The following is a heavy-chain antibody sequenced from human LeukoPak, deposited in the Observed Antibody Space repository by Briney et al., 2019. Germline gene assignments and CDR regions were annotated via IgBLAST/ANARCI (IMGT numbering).Heavy chain of an antibody. J-gene: IGHJ4*02. Sequence: SETLSLTCTVSGGSISSGDYYWSWIRQPPGKGLEWIGYIYYSGSTYYNPPLKSRFTISVDTSKDQFSLKLSSVTAADTAVYYCARTDYYIVFFDYWGQGTLVTVSS. CDR2: IYYSGST. CDR3: ARTDYYIVFFDY. V-gene: IGHV4-30-4*01. CDR1: GGSISSGDYY. D-gene: IGHD3-10*01.